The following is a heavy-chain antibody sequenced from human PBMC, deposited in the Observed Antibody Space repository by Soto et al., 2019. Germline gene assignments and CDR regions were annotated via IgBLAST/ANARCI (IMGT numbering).Heavy chain of an antibody. V-gene: IGHV4-61*01. Sequence: QVQLQESGPGLVKPSETLSLTCTVSGGSVSSGSYYWSWIRQPPGKGLEWIGYIYYSGSTNYNPSLTSRVTIPVDTSKNQFSLKLSSVTAADTAVYYCARGCVRDGYNPALDYWGQGTLVTVSS. J-gene: IGHJ4*02. CDR2: IYYSGST. CDR3: ARGCVRDGYNPALDY. D-gene: IGHD5-12*01. CDR1: GGSVSSGSYY.